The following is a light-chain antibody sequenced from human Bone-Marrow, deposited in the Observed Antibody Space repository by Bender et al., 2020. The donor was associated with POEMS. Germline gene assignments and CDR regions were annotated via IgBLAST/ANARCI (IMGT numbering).Light chain of an antibody. V-gene: IGLV3-21*02. J-gene: IGLJ3*02. CDR1: DIGIKS. CDR2: DDS. CDR3: NSYTSTDSLLV. Sequence: SYVLTQPPSVSVAPGQTARITCGGNDIGIKSVHWYQQKPGQAPVLVVYDDSGRPSGVSDRFSGSKSGNTAYLTISGLQTEDEAHYYCNSYTSTDSLLVFGGGTKLTVL.